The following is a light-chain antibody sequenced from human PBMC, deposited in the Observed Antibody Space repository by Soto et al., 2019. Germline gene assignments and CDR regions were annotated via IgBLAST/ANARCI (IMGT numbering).Light chain of an antibody. J-gene: IGKJ1*01. CDR3: QQYNTWLWT. CDR1: QSVSSK. V-gene: IGKV3-15*01. CDR2: DAL. Sequence: EIVMTQSPVTLSVSPGERATLSCRASQSVSSKLAWYQQKPGQAPRLLIYDALTRATGIPARFSGSGSGTEFTLTISSLQSEDFAVYYCQQYNTWLWTFGQGTKVEIQ.